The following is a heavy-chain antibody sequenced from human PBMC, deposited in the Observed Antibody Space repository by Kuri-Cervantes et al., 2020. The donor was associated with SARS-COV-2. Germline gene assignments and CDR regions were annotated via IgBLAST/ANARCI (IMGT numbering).Heavy chain of an antibody. CDR2: IKQDGSEN. CDR3: ARDGGQRWLHYYYYYMDV. Sequence: GGSLRLSCTASGFTFSSYWMSWVRQAPGKGLEWVANIKQDGSENYYVYSVKGRFTISRDNAKNSLYLQMNSLRAEDTAVYYCARDGGQRWLHYYYYYMDVWGKGTTVTVSS. D-gene: IGHD5-18*01. V-gene: IGHV3-7*01. J-gene: IGHJ6*03. CDR1: GFTFSSYW.